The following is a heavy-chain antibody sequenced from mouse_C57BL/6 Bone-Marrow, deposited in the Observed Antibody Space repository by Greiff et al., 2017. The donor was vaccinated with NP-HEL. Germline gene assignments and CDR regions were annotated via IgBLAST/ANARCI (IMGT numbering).Heavy chain of an antibody. CDR2: IDPENGDT. CDR1: GFNIKDDY. CDR3: TTRGTFAY. J-gene: IGHJ3*01. Sequence: EVQLQQSGAELVRPGASVKLSCTASGFNIKDDYMHWVKQRPEQGLEWIGWIDPENGDTEYASKLQGKATITADTSSNTAYLQLSSLTSEDTAVYYCTTRGTFAYWGQGTLVTVSA. V-gene: IGHV14-4*01. D-gene: IGHD2-14*01.